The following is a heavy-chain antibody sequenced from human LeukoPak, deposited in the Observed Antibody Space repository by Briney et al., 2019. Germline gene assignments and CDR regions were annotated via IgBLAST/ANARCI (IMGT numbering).Heavy chain of an antibody. CDR3: ARAFYSRSWYWVFYGMDV. D-gene: IGHD6-13*01. Sequence: ASVKVSCKASGYTFTGYYMHWVRQAPGQGLEWMGWINPNSGGTNYAQKLQGRVTMTRDTSISTAHMELSRLKSDHPGVYYWARAFYSRSWYWVFYGMDVWGQGTTVTVSS. J-gene: IGHJ6*02. CDR2: INPNSGGT. CDR1: GYTFTGYY. V-gene: IGHV1-2*02.